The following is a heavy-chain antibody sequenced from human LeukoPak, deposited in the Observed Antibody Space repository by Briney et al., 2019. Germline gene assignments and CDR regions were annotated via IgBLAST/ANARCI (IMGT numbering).Heavy chain of an antibody. CDR1: DDSLSRYY. CDR2: LDTSGNT. V-gene: IGHV4-4*07. Sequence: PSETLSLTCTVSDDSLSRYYWSWVRQPAGKGLEWIGRLDTSGNTHYNPSLKSRVTMSVDTSRNQFSLKLSSVTAADTAVYYCARDRQTFYDYVGGNYRFYFDYWGQGTLVTVSS. CDR3: ARDRQTFYDYVGGNYRFYFDY. D-gene: IGHD3-16*02. J-gene: IGHJ4*02.